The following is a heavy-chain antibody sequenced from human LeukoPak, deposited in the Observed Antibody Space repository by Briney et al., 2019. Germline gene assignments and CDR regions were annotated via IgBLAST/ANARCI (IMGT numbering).Heavy chain of an antibody. CDR2: ISSSGSTI. Sequence: GRSLRLSCAASGFTFSSYEMNWVRQAPGKGLEWVSYISSSGSTIYYADSVKGRFTISRDNAKNSLYLQMNSLRAEDTAVYYCARDGILWFGELLSAYYGMDVWGQGTTVTVSS. D-gene: IGHD3-10*01. CDR1: GFTFSSYE. CDR3: ARDGILWFGELLSAYYGMDV. V-gene: IGHV3-48*03. J-gene: IGHJ6*02.